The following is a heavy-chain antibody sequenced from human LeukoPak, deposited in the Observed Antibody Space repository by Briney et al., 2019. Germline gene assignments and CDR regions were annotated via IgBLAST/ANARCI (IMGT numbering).Heavy chain of an antibody. CDR2: ISSSGRNT. V-gene: IGHV3-23*01. CDR1: GITFTSYG. CDR3: AKEGPYYFDY. J-gene: IGHJ4*02. Sequence: PGGSLRLSCEASGITFTSYGMSWVRQAPGKGLEWVSAISSSGRNTHYADSVKGRFTISRDNSKNTLYLQMNSLRAEDTAVYYCAKEGPYYFDYWGQGTLVTVSS.